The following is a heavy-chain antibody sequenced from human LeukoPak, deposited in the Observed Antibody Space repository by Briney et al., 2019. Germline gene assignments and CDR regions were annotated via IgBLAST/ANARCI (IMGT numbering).Heavy chain of an antibody. CDR2: INSDGSST. D-gene: IGHD3-3*01. CDR1: GFTFSTYW. Sequence: PGGSLRLSCAASGFTFSTYWMHWVRQAPGKGLVWVSRINSDGSSTSYADSVKGRSTISRDNAMSTLYLQMNSLRAEDTAVYYCARPYSYHDFWDWGQGTLVTVSS. J-gene: IGHJ4*02. CDR3: ARPYSYHDFWD. V-gene: IGHV3-74*01.